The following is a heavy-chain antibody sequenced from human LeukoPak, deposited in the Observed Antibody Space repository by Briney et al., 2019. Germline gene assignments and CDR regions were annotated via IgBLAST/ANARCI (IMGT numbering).Heavy chain of an antibody. CDR3: ARDSTRYYDFWSGYLPSGY. J-gene: IGHJ4*02. CDR1: GFTFSSYA. CDR2: ISYDGSNK. Sequence: QPGRSLRLSCAASGFTFSSYAMHWVRQAPGKGLEWVAVISYDGSNKYYADSVKGRFTISRDNSKNTLYLQMNSLRAEDTAVYYCARDSTRYYDFWSGYLPSGYWGQGTLVTVSS. V-gene: IGHV3-30-3*01. D-gene: IGHD3-3*01.